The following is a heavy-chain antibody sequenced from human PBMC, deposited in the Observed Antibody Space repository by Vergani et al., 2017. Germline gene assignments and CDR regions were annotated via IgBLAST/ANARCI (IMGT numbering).Heavy chain of an antibody. CDR2: IYTSGST. D-gene: IGHD6-13*01. CDR3: ARGSSSSYYYYYMDV. Sequence: QVQLQESGPGLVKPSQTLSLTCTVSGSSISSGSYYWSWIRQPAGNGLEWIGRIYTSGSTNYNPSLKSRVTMSVDTSKNQFSLKLSSVTAADTAVYYCARGSSSSYYYYYMDVWGKGTTVTVSS. CDR1: GSSISSGSYY. J-gene: IGHJ6*03. V-gene: IGHV4-61*02.